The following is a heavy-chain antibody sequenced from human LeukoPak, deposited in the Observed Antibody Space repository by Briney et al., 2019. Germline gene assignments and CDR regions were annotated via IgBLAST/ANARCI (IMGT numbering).Heavy chain of an antibody. J-gene: IGHJ4*02. CDR1: GFTFSTYW. Sequence: PGGSLRLSCTASGFTFSTYWINWVRQSPGKGLVWVALINGDGSTTTHADSVKGRFTISRDNAKNTAYLQMNSLRDEDTAVYFCARDYASSPDYWGQGTLVTVSA. D-gene: IGHD3-10*01. V-gene: IGHV3-74*03. CDR3: ARDYASSPDY. CDR2: INGDGSTT.